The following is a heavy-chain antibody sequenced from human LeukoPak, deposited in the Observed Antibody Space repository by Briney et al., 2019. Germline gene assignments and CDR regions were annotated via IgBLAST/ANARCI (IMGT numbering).Heavy chain of an antibody. CDR1: GGSISSNY. CDR2: INTSGST. J-gene: IGHJ3*02. CDR3: ARDLSPDDYYDSSGYLVAFDI. V-gene: IGHV4-4*07. D-gene: IGHD3-22*01. Sequence: SETLSLTCTVSGGSISSNYWSWIRQPAGKGLEWIGRINTSGSTNYNPSLKSRVTMSIDTSKNQFSVKLSSVTAADTAVYYCARDLSPDDYYDSSGYLVAFDIWGQGTMVTVSS.